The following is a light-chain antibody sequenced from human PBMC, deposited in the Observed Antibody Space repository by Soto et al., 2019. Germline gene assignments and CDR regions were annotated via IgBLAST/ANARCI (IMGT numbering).Light chain of an antibody. CDR1: QTISSN. V-gene: IGKV3-15*01. CDR2: DAS. Sequence: EIVMTQSPATLSVSPGERATLSCRASQTISSNLAWYQQKPGQAPRLLMYDASTRATGVPARFSGSGSGTEFTLTINSLQSEDFAVYYCHQYDNWPPFTFGPGTKVDIK. J-gene: IGKJ3*01. CDR3: HQYDNWPPFT.